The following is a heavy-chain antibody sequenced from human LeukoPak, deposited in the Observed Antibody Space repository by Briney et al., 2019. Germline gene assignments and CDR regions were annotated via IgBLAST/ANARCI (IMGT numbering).Heavy chain of an antibody. CDR1: GGSLSGHY. CDR3: ARTTVVTPGLDY. Sequence: KSSETLSLTCAVYGGSLSGHYWSWIRQSPGEGLEWIGEMSHSGTTNYNPSLKSRVTVSVDTSKNQVSLRLTSVTAADTAVYYCARTTVVTPGLDYWGQGTLVTVSS. CDR2: MSHSGTT. J-gene: IGHJ4*02. V-gene: IGHV4-34*01. D-gene: IGHD4-23*01.